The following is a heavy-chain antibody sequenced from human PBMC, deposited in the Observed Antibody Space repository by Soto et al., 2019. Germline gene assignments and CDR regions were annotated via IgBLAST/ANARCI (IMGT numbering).Heavy chain of an antibody. CDR3: ARDRVTIPPSWFGELGY. CDR1: GFTFSSYA. J-gene: IGHJ4*02. D-gene: IGHD3-10*01. V-gene: IGHV3-30-3*01. CDR2: ISYDGSNK. Sequence: GSLRLSCAASGFTFSSYAMHWVRQAPGKGLEWVAVISYDGSNKYYADSVKGRFTISRDNSKNTLYLQMNGLRAEDTAVYYCARDRVTIPPSWFGELGYWGQGTLVTVSS.